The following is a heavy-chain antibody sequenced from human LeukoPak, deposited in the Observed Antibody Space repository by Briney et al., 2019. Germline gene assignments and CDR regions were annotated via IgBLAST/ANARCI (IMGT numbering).Heavy chain of an antibody. D-gene: IGHD3-22*01. CDR3: AKEPYDSSGYYFFSTDY. J-gene: IGHJ4*02. Sequence: GGSLRLSCAASGFTFSSYGMHWVRQAPGKGLEWVAVIWYDGSNKYYADSVKGRFTISRDNSKNTLYLQMNSLRAEDTAVYYCAKEPYDSSGYYFFSTDYWGRGTLVTVSS. V-gene: IGHV3-33*06. CDR2: IWYDGSNK. CDR1: GFTFSSYG.